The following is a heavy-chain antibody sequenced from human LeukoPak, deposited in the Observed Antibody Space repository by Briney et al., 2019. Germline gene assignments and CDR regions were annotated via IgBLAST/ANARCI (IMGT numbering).Heavy chain of an antibody. CDR2: ISWNSGSI. Sequence: GGSLRLSCAASGFTFDDYAMHWVRQAPGKGLEWVSGISWNSGSIGYADSVKGRFTISRDNAKNSLYLQMNSLRAEDTALYYCAKSLQYYYDSSGYLDYWGQGTLVTVSS. D-gene: IGHD3-22*01. CDR1: GFTFDDYA. V-gene: IGHV3-9*01. CDR3: AKSLQYYYDSSGYLDY. J-gene: IGHJ4*02.